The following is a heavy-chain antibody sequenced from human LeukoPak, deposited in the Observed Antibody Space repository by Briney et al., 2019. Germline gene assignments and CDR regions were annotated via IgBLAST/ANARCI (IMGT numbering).Heavy chain of an antibody. CDR1: GFVLSDYG. Sequence: SGGSPRLSCTASGFVLSDYGMHWVRQAPGKGLEWVAFVRNDGSNEYYVGSVKGRFTISRDKSKNTLYLQMNSLRAEDTAVYSCAKESDSGYHSEGPKTWGLGTLVTVSS. D-gene: IGHD5-12*01. V-gene: IGHV3-30*02. CDR2: VRNDGSNE. J-gene: IGHJ5*02. CDR3: AKESDSGYHSEGPKT.